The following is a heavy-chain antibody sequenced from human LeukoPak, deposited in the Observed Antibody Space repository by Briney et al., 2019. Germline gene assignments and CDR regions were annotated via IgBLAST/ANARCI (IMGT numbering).Heavy chain of an antibody. V-gene: IGHV4-30-4*08. CDR1: GGSISSGDYY. J-gene: IGHJ4*02. Sequence: SETLSLTCTVSGGSISSGDYYWSWIRQPPGKGLEWIGYIYYSGSTYYNPSLKSRVTISVDTSKNQFSLKLSSVTAADTAVYYCARVALAYSSSPCDYWGQGTLVTVSS. D-gene: IGHD6-6*01. CDR3: ARVALAYSSSPCDY. CDR2: IYYSGST.